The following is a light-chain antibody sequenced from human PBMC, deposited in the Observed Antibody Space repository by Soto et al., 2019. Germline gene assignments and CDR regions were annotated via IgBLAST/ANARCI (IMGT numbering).Light chain of an antibody. V-gene: IGLV2-14*01. CDR2: EVS. CDR1: SSDVGGYNY. CDR3: SSYTTISTLEV. J-gene: IGLJ3*02. Sequence: QSVLTQPASVSGSPGQSITISCTGTSSDVGGYNYVSWYQQHPGKAPKLMIHEVSNRPSGVSNRFSGSKSGNTASLTISGLQAEDEADYYCSSYTTISTLEVFGGGTKLTVL.